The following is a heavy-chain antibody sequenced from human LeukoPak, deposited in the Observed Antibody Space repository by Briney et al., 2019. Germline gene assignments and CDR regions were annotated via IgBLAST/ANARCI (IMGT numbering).Heavy chain of an antibody. CDR2: ISYDGSHK. D-gene: IGHD4-17*01. V-gene: IGHV3-30*04. J-gene: IGHJ4*02. CDR1: GFTFKTYA. CDR3: AKGGASVTRYVDY. Sequence: LTGGSLRLSCAASGFTFKTYAMNWVRQAPGKGLEWVTVISYDGSHKYYPDSVRGRFTISRDNSQNTLYLQMNSLRPEDTAVYYCAKGGASVTRYVDYWGQGTLVTVSS.